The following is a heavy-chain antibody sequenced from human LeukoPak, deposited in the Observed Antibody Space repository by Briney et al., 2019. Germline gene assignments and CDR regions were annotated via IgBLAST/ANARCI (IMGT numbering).Heavy chain of an antibody. Sequence: GGSLRLSCAASGFTFSSYAMSWVRQAPGKGLEWVSAISGSGGSTYYADSVKGRFTISRDNSKNTLYLHMNSLRAEDTAVYYCAKVQGWSGSYFDYWGQGTLVTVSS. V-gene: IGHV3-23*01. D-gene: IGHD1-26*01. CDR1: GFTFSSYA. CDR3: AKVQGWSGSYFDY. J-gene: IGHJ4*02. CDR2: ISGSGGST.